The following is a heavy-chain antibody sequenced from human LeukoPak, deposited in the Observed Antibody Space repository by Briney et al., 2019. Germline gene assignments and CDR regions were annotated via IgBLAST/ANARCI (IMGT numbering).Heavy chain of an antibody. D-gene: IGHD7-27*01. CDR3: ARTTGDLYYLDY. Sequence: PSQTLSLTCTVSGGSISSGSYYWSWIRQPAGKGLEWIGRIYTSGSTNYNPSLKSRVTISVDTSKNQFSLNLSSVTAADTAVYYCARTTGDLYYLDYWGQGTLVTVSS. CDR2: IYTSGST. CDR1: GGSISSGSYY. J-gene: IGHJ4*02. V-gene: IGHV4-61*02.